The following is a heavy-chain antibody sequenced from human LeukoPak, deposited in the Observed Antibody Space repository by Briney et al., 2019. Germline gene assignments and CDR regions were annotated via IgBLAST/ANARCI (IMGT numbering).Heavy chain of an antibody. CDR3: ASTVRYFDWLPID. CDR2: ISGSGSTI. CDR1: GFTFSSYG. D-gene: IGHD3-9*01. J-gene: IGHJ4*02. Sequence: GGSLRLSCAASGFTFSSYGMSWVRQAPGKGLEWVSAISGSGSTIYYADSVKGRFTISRDNAKNSLYLQMNSLRAEDTAVYYCASTVRYFDWLPIDWGQGTLVTVSS. V-gene: IGHV3-48*04.